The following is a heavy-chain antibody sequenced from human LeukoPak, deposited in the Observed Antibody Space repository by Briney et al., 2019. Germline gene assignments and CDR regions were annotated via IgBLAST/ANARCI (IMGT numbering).Heavy chain of an antibody. J-gene: IGHJ4*02. Sequence: PGGSLRPSCAASGFTFSDYYMSWIRQAPGKGLEWVSDISSSGSTIYYTDSVKGRFTISRDNARNSLYLQMNSLRAEDTAVYYCARDGPRGALGYWGQGTLVTVSS. D-gene: IGHD1-26*01. CDR1: GFTFSDYY. CDR2: ISSSGSTI. CDR3: ARDGPRGALGY. V-gene: IGHV3-11*01.